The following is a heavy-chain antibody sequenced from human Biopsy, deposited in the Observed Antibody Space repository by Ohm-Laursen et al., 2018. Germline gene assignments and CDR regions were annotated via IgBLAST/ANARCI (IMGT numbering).Heavy chain of an antibody. CDR3: VREPKTGTAEAWYFDL. D-gene: IGHD3-9*01. J-gene: IGHJ2*01. V-gene: IGHV4-31*03. CDR1: GASVKISGYF. Sequence: SETLSLTCSVSGASVKISGYFWAWIRQRPGKGLEWIGYISYNERTHYNPSLTSRLAISVDTSNNRISLQLRSVSVADTAVYYCVREPKTGTAEAWYFDLWGRGSPVTVPS. CDR2: ISYNERT.